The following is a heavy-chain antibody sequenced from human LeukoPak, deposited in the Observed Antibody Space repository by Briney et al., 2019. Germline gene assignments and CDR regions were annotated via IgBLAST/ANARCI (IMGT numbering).Heavy chain of an antibody. J-gene: IGHJ5*02. D-gene: IGHD1-26*01. CDR3: AKIEVGRFDP. Sequence: SETLSLTCTVTGASISSHYWCWIRQTPGTGLEWIGDIYDRGSTTYNPSLKSRVSISVDTSRNHFSLNLRSVTAADTAVYYCAKIEVGRFDPWGQGTLVTVSS. V-gene: IGHV4-59*11. CDR2: IYDRGST. CDR1: GASISSHY.